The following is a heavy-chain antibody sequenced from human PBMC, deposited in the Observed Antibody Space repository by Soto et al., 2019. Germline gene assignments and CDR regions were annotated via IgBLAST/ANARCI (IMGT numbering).Heavy chain of an antibody. Sequence: QVQLQESGPGLVKPSGTLSLTCAVSGGSISSSNWWSWVRQPPGKGLEWIGEIYHSGSTNYNPSHTSRVTITVDKSKNQSTRKLSSVTAAETAVYNAAYAPSVATNRFDPWGQGTLVTVSS. CDR3: AYAPSVATNRFDP. CDR1: GGSISSSNW. J-gene: IGHJ5*02. D-gene: IGHD2-15*01. V-gene: IGHV4-4*02. CDR2: IYHSGST.